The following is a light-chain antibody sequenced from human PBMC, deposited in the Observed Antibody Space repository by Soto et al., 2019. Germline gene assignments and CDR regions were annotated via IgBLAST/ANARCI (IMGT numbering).Light chain of an antibody. Sequence: DIQMTQSPTSLSASVGDRVTITCRASQGIRNFVAWYQQKPGKAPKLLIYAASTLQSGVPSRFSGSGSGTASPLTINLLHPDDLPTYSFQKYSSLPVFGPGTKVEIK. CDR2: AAS. V-gene: IGKV1-27*01. CDR3: QKYSSLPV. CDR1: QGIRNF. J-gene: IGKJ3*01.